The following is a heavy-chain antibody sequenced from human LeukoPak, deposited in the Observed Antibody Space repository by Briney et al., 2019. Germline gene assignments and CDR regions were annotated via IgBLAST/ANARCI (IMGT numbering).Heavy chain of an antibody. Sequence: PGASLRLSCAASGFTFDDYGMSWVRQTPGKRLECVSGINWNGSSTCYAHSVKVRFTISRDNAKNSLYLQMNSLRAEDTALYYCAREISGIAVARTGPYYYYYMDVWGKGTTVTVSS. CDR1: GFTFDDYG. CDR3: AREISGIAVARTGPYYYYYMDV. J-gene: IGHJ6*03. D-gene: IGHD6-19*01. CDR2: INWNGSST. V-gene: IGHV3-20*04.